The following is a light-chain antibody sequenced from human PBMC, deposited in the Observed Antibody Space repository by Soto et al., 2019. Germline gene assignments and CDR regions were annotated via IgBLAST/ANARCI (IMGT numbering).Light chain of an antibody. CDR2: DAS. V-gene: IGKV3-11*01. Sequence: DIVLTQSPATLSLSPGGRATLSCRPSQSVSSYLAWYQRKPGQAPGLLIYDASNRATGIPARFSGSGSGTDFTLTISSLEPEDFAVYYCQQRSNWPRTFGQGTKVDIK. CDR1: QSVSSY. J-gene: IGKJ1*01. CDR3: QQRSNWPRT.